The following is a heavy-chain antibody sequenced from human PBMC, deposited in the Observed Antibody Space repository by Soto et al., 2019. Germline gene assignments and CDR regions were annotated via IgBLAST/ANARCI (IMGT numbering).Heavy chain of an antibody. J-gene: IGHJ4*02. CDR2: INPNSGGT. CDR3: ARVGQTYYYDSSGYYGFDY. Sequence: ASVKVSCKASGYTFTGYYMHWVRQAPGQGLEWMGWINPNSGGTNYAQKFQGRVTMTRDTSISTAYMELRRLRSDDTAVYYCARVGQTYYYDSSGYYGFDYWGQGTLVTVSS. D-gene: IGHD3-22*01. V-gene: IGHV1-2*02. CDR1: GYTFTGYY.